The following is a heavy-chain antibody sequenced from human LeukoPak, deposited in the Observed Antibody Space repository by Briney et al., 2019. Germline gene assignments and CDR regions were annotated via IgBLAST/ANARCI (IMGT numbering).Heavy chain of an antibody. CDR1: GGTFSSYA. Sequence: ASVKVSCKASGGTFSSYAVSWVRQAPGQGLEWIGGIIPIFATPDYAQKFRGRVSITTDESTSTAYMELSSLRSEDTAPYYCARGPLYYDLSTGYPPSEMYYFDYWGQGTLVTVSS. D-gene: IGHD3-9*01. CDR3: ARGPLYYDLSTGYPPSEMYYFDY. CDR2: IIPIFATP. J-gene: IGHJ4*02. V-gene: IGHV1-69*05.